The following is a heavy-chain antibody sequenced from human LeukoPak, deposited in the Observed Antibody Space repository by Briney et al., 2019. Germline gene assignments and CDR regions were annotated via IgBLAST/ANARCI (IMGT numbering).Heavy chain of an antibody. D-gene: IGHD6-13*01. CDR1: GDSISSYY. Sequence: SETLSLTCNVSGDSISSYYWSWIRQPAGKGLERIGRIYIDGSTTYNPSLKSRFTMSVDTSKSQFSLRLTSVTAADTAVYYCARVPYSTRYYMDVWGKGTTVTVSS. V-gene: IGHV4-4*07. CDR3: ARVPYSTRYYMDV. J-gene: IGHJ6*03. CDR2: IYIDGST.